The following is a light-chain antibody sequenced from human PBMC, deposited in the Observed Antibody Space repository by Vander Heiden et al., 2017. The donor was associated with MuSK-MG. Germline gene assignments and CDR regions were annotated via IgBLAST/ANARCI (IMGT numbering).Light chain of an antibody. CDR2: DGS. CDR3: SSYISSRTPNVV. J-gene: IGLJ2*01. CDR1: SSDVGGYNY. Sequence: QSALTQPASVSGSPGQSITLSCTGTSSDVGGYNYVAWYQQHPGKDPKLMIEDGSNRPSGVSNRFSCDNAGDNASPITYGRQAEDEAEEYCSSYISSRTPNVVFGGGTKLTVL. V-gene: IGLV2-14*01.